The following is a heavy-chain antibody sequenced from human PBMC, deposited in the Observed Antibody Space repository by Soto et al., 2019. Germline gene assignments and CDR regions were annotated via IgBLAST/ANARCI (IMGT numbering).Heavy chain of an antibody. V-gene: IGHV4-30-4*01. D-gene: IGHD4-4*01. CDR2: IYYSGST. CDR1: GGSISSGDYY. CDR3: ARERSNYDYYYYYGMDV. Sequence: SETVSLTCTVSGGSISSGDYYWSWIRQPPGKGLEWIGYIYYSGSTYYNPSLKSRVTISVDTSKNQFSLKLSSVTAADTAVYYCARERSNYDYYYYYGMDVWGQGTTVTVSS. J-gene: IGHJ6*02.